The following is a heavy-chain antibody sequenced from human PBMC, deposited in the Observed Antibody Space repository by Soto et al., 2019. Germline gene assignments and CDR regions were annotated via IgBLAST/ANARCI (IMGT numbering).Heavy chain of an antibody. V-gene: IGHV4-31*03. J-gene: IGHJ6*02. CDR3: ARDPALYCMDV. CDR1: GGSISSGGYY. Sequence: SETLSLTCTVSGGSISSGGYYWSWIRQHPGKGLEWIGYIYYSVSTYYNPSLKSRVTISVDTSNNQFSLTLSSVTAADTAGYYCARDPALYCMDVWGQGTTVTVSS. CDR2: IYYSVST.